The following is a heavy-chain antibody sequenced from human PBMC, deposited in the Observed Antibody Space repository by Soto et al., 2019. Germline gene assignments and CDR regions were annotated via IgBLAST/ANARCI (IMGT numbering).Heavy chain of an antibody. D-gene: IGHD6-6*01. V-gene: IGHV3-30*18. CDR3: AKDRGGSSSSSLGY. CDR1: GFTISRYG. CDR2: ISYDGSNK. J-gene: IGHJ4*02. Sequence: QVQLVESGGGVVQPGKSLRLSCAASGFTISRYGMHWVRQAPGKRLEWVAGISYDGSNKYYADSVKCRFTISRDNYKNRIYLQMNSLRAEDTAIYYCAKDRGGSSSSSLGYWGQGTLVTVSP.